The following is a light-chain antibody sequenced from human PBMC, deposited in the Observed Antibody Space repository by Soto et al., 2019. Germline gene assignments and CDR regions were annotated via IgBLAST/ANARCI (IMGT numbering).Light chain of an antibody. V-gene: IGKV1-9*01. J-gene: IGKJ1*01. Sequence: DIQMTHSPSSLAASLGDRVTITCRASQSISNYLNWYQQKPGKAPKLLIYAASTLQSGVPSRFSGSGSGTDFTLTISSLQPEDFATYYCQQLNSYPPWTFGQGTKVHIK. CDR2: AAS. CDR1: QSISNY. CDR3: QQLNSYPPWT.